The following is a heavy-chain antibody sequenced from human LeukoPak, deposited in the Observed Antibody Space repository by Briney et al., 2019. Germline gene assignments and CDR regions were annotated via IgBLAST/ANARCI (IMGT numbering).Heavy chain of an antibody. Sequence: SETLSLTCTVSGGSISSYYWSWIRRPPGKGLEWIGYIYYSGSTNYNPSLKSRVTISVDTSKNQFSLKLSSVTAADTAVYYCARVAAAGMGFDYWGQGTLVTVSS. D-gene: IGHD6-13*01. J-gene: IGHJ4*02. CDR3: ARVAAAGMGFDY. V-gene: IGHV4-59*01. CDR1: GGSISSYY. CDR2: IYYSGST.